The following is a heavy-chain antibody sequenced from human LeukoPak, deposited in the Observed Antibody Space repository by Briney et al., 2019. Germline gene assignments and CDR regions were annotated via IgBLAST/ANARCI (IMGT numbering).Heavy chain of an antibody. D-gene: IGHD2-15*01. CDR1: GGSINNYY. CDR3: ARWDCSSGTCYYLDY. V-gene: IGHV4-59*01. CDR2: IYYTGKT. Sequence: KTSETLSLTCSVSGGSINNYYWGWIRRPPGRGLEYIGHIYYTGKTDYNPSFKSRVTMSVDTSKNQLSLKLHFLTAADTAVYYCARWDCSSGTCYYLDYLGQGTLVIVSS. J-gene: IGHJ4*02.